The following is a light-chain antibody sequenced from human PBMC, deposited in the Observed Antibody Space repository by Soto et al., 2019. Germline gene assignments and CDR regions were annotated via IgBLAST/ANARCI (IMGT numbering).Light chain of an antibody. J-gene: IGKJ4*01. Sequence: DIRLTQSPSLLSASLGDRVSITCRASQGISQYVAWYQQKTGKAPELLIHAATVLQPGVPSRFSGTGSATEFILTISRLQPEDFSTYYCQQVNSYPFTFGGGTKVDIK. CDR3: QQVNSYPFT. CDR1: QGISQY. V-gene: IGKV1-9*01. CDR2: AAT.